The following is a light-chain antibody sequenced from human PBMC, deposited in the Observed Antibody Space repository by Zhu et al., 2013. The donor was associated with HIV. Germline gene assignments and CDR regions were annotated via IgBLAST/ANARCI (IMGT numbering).Light chain of an antibody. Sequence: ESVLTQSPGTLSLSPGDRATLSCRASQNVRSNYLAWYQQKPGQAPRLLIYNTLRRAAGIPDRFSGSGSGTEFTLTISRLEPEDFAVYYCHRYDSPRSWTFGQGTTVEIK. V-gene: IGKV3-20*01. CDR3: HRYDSPRSWT. J-gene: IGKJ1*01. CDR1: QNVRSNY. CDR2: NTL.